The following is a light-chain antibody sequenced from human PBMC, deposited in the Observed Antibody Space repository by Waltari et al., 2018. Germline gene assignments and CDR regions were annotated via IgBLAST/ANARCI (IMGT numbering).Light chain of an antibody. Sequence: EFVFTQSPGTLSLSPVERATLSCRASQSVTSSYLAWYQQKPGQAPRLLIYGASSRATGIPDRFSGSGSGTDFTLYISRLEAEDFAVYYCQHYGSSPITFGQGTRLDIK. CDR1: QSVTSSY. CDR3: QHYGSSPIT. J-gene: IGKJ5*01. V-gene: IGKV3-20*01. CDR2: GAS.